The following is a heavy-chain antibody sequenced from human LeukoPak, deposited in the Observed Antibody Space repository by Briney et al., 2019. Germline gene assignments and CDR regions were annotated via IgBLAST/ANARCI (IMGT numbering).Heavy chain of an antibody. D-gene: IGHD4-23*01. V-gene: IGHV3-48*04. CDR2: ISSSSSTI. Sequence: PGGSLRLSCAGSGFTFSSYSMNWVRQAPGKGLEWVSYISSSSSTIYYADSVKGRFTISRDNAKNSLYLQMNSLRAEDTAVYYCAQGGQTSVVTQGDCGGQGTLVTVSS. J-gene: IGHJ4*02. CDR1: GFTFSSYS. CDR3: AQGGQTSVVTQGDC.